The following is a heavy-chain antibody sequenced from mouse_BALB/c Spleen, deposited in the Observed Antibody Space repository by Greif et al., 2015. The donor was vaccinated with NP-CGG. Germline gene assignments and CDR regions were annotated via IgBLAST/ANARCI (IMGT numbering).Heavy chain of an antibody. CDR1: GYTFTSYW. J-gene: IGHJ4*01. CDR2: IDPSDSYT. D-gene: IGHD1-1*02. CDR3: ARSRWFPYAMDY. V-gene: IGHV1-69*02. Sequence: VQLQQSGAELVKPGASVKLSCKASGYTFTSYWMHWVKQRPGQGLEWIGEIDPSDSYTNYNQKFKGKATLTVDKSSSTAYMQLSSLTSEDSAVYYCARSRWFPYAMDYWGQGTSVTVSS.